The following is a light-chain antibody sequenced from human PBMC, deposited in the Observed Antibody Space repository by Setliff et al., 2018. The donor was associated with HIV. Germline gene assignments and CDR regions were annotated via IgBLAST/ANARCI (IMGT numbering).Light chain of an antibody. V-gene: IGLV1-47*01. CDR1: SSNIGRNY. CDR2: RNN. CDR3: AAWDDRLNGYV. Sequence: QSVLTQPPSASATPGQRVTISCSGSSSNIGRNYVYWYQQLPGKAPQLLIYRNNQRPSGVPDRFSGSKSGTSASLAISGLQSDDESDYYCAAWDDRLNGYVFGTGTKVTVL. J-gene: IGLJ1*01.